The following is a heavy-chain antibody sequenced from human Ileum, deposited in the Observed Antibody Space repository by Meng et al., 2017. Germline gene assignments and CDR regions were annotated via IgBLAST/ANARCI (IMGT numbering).Heavy chain of an antibody. J-gene: IGHJ4*02. CDR1: GGSFNDYY. D-gene: IGHD1-26*01. V-gene: IGHV4-34*01. Sequence: VQLNQWGAGLLTPSETLSLPCAVSGGSFNDYYGSWVRQSPGKGLEWIGQIHHSGRTNYKSSLERRVTISVDTSKSQFSLKLTSVTAADTAMYYCVRGPARETHDFDYWGQGALVTVSS. CDR2: IHHSGRT. CDR3: VRGPARETHDFDY.